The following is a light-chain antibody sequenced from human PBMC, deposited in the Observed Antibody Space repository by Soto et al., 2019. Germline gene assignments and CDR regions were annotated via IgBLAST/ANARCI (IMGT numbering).Light chain of an antibody. CDR2: GAS. CDR3: QQYGSSPHT. Sequence: EIVLTQSPGPLSLSPGERATLSCRASQSVSSSYLAWYQHKPGQAPRPLLYGASSRATGIPDRFSGSGSGTDFTLTISRLEPEDFAVYYCQQYGSSPHTFGQGTKLEIK. J-gene: IGKJ2*01. V-gene: IGKV3-20*01. CDR1: QSVSSSY.